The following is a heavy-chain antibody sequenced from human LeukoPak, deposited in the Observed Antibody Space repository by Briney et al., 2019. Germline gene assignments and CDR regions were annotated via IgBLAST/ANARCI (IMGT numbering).Heavy chain of an antibody. V-gene: IGHV3-23*01. CDR1: GFTFSSYA. D-gene: IGHD4-23*01. CDR3: AKGGAQKTLRWGMDY. CDR2: ISGSGGST. J-gene: IGHJ4*02. Sequence: GGPLRLSCAASGFTFSSYAMSWVRQAPGKGLEWVSAISGSGGSTYYADSVKGRFTISRDNSKNTLYLQMNSLRAEDTAVYYCAKGGAQKTLRWGMDYWGQGTLVTVSS.